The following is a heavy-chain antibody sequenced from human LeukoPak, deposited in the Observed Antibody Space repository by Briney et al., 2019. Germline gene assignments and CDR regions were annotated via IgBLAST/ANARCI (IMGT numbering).Heavy chain of an antibody. CDR1: GYSISSGYY. J-gene: IGHJ4*02. CDR2: TFPIWTP. CDR3: ARDAGGDFDY. Sequence: SETLSLTCTVSGYSISSGYYWGGSRQPGGGALEWIGTTFPIWTPTYTPSLKIPVTISIDTSKNQFSLKLSSVTAADTAFYYCARDAGGDFDYWGQGTLVTVSS. V-gene: IGHV4-38-2*02. D-gene: IGHD2-21*01.